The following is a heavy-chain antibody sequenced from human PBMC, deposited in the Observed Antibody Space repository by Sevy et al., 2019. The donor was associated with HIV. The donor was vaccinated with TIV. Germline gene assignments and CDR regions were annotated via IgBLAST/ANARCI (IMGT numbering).Heavy chain of an antibody. CDR3: ARAHPGSVLVPAATIDY. Sequence: ASVKVSCKASGYTFTSYGISWVRQAPGQGLEWMGWISAYNGNTNYAQKLQGRVTMTTDTSTSTAYMELRSLRSDDTAVYYCARAHPGSVLVPAATIDYWGQGTLVTVSS. D-gene: IGHD2-2*01. V-gene: IGHV1-18*01. J-gene: IGHJ4*02. CDR1: GYTFTSYG. CDR2: ISAYNGNT.